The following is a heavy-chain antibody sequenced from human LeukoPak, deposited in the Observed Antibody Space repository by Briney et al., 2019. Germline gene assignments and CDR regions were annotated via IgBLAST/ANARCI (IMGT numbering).Heavy chain of an antibody. CDR3: ARGRPVLRYFDWLVFDY. CDR1: GGSFSGYY. CDR2: INHSGST. V-gene: IGHV4-34*01. Sequence: SETLSLTCAVYGGSFSGYYWSWIRRPPGKGLEWIGEINHSGSTNYNPSLKSRVTISVDTSKNQFSLKLSSVTAADTAVYYCARGRPVLRYFDWLVFDYWGQGTLVTVSS. D-gene: IGHD3-9*01. J-gene: IGHJ4*02.